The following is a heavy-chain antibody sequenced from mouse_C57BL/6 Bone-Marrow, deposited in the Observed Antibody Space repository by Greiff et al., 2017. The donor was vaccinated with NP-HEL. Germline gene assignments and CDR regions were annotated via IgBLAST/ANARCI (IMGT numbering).Heavy chain of an antibody. D-gene: IGHD2-3*01. CDR1: GYSITSGYY. Sequence: EVKLVESGPGLVKPSQSLSLTCSVTGYSITSGYYWNWIRQFPGNKLEWMGYISYDGSNNYNPSLKNRISITRDTSKNQFFLKLNSVTTEDTATYYCARETAYDGYYAGLYWYFDVWGTGTTVTVSS. CDR3: ARETAYDGYYAGLYWYFDV. CDR2: ISYDGSN. J-gene: IGHJ1*03. V-gene: IGHV3-6*01.